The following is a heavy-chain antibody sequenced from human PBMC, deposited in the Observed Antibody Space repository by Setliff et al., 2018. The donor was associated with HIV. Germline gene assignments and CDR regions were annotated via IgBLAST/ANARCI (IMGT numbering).Heavy chain of an antibody. V-gene: IGHV4-61*01. CDR3: ARLGYSGSLVGAFDI. CDR2: IYYTGST. D-gene: IGHD1-26*01. CDR1: GGSVGSGSYY. Sequence: SETLSLTCTVSGGSVGSGSYYWSWVRQPPGKGLEWIGYIYYTGSTNYNPSLKSRLTISVDTSKNQFSLNLTSVTAADTAVYYCARLGYSGSLVGAFDIWGQGTMVTVSS. J-gene: IGHJ3*02.